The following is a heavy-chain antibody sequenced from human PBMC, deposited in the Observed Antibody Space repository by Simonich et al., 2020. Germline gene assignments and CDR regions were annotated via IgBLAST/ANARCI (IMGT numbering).Heavy chain of an antibody. J-gene: IGHJ3*02. D-gene: IGHD6-13*01. CDR3: ARHAGFAFDI. V-gene: IGHV4-39*01. CDR1: GGSISSSSYY. CDR2: IYYSGST. Sequence: QLQLQESGPGLVKPSATLSLTCTVSGGSISSSSYYWGWIRQPPGKGLEWIVSIYYSGSTYYNPTLKSRVTISVDTAKNQFSLKLSSVTAADTAVYYCARHAGFAFDIWGQGTMVTVSS.